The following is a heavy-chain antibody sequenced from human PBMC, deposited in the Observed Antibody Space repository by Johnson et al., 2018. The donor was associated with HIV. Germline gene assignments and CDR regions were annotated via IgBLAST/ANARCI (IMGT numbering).Heavy chain of an antibody. J-gene: IGHJ3*02. CDR2: IKSNTDGGTT. CDR3: ATDEDALDI. CDR1: AFSFSNAW. V-gene: IGHV3-15*01. Sequence: VQLVESGGGLAKPAWSPRLSCAASAFSFSNAWMSWVRQAPGKGLEWVGRIKSNTDGGTTDYAAPVKGRFTISRDDSITTLYLQMNSLKPEDTAVYYCATDEDALDIWGQGTMVTVSS.